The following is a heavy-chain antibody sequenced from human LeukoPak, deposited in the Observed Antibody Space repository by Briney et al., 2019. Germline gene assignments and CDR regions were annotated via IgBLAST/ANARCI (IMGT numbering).Heavy chain of an antibody. Sequence: GGSLRLSCAAYGFTFSSYWMHWVRQAPGKGLVWVSRINSDGSSTSYADSVKGRFTISRDNAKNTLYLQMNSLRAEDTAVYYCARGPPTYYYDSSGYYRGGYWGQGTLVTVSS. V-gene: IGHV3-74*01. CDR2: INSDGSST. J-gene: IGHJ4*02. CDR3: ARGPPTYYYDSSGYYRGGY. D-gene: IGHD3-22*01. CDR1: GFTFSSYW.